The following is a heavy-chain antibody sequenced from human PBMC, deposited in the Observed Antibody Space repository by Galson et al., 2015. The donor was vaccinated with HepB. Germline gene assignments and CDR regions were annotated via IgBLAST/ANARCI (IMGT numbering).Heavy chain of an antibody. Sequence: SVKVSCKASGYTFTSDGISWLRQAPGQGFEWMGWIAVYNGNTNYSRRFKDRLTLTTDASTNTAYMELRSLRPDDRAIYYCARKFAFFDLWGQGTLVTVSS. CDR2: IAVYNGNT. CDR3: ARKFAFFDL. V-gene: IGHV1-18*04. CDR1: GYTFTSDG. J-gene: IGHJ4*02.